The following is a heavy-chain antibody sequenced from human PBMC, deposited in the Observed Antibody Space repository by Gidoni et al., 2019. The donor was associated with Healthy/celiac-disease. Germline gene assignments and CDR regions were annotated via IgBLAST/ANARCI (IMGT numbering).Heavy chain of an antibody. J-gene: IGHJ4*02. CDR1: GFTFSSYA. D-gene: IGHD6-13*01. CDR3: AKDSGVVYSSSWYDY. Sequence: EVQLLESGGGLVQPGGSLRLSCAASGFTFSSYAMSWVRQAPGKGLEWVSAISGRGGSTYYADSVKGQFTISRDNSKNTLYLQMNSLRAEDTAVYDCAKDSGVVYSSSWYDYWGQGTLVTVSS. CDR2: ISGRGGST. V-gene: IGHV3-23*01.